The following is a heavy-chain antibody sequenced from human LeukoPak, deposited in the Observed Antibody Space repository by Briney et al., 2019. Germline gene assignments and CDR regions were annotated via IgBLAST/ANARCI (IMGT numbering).Heavy chain of an antibody. D-gene: IGHD1-14*01. CDR1: GFTFSGHW. Sequence: GGSLRLSCAASGFTFSGHWMSWVRQAPGKGLEWVANINQGGSDKYYGDSVKGRFTISRDNANNLLYLQMNSLRGEDTAVYYCTRDRSRAEDDWGQGTLVTVSS. J-gene: IGHJ4*02. V-gene: IGHV3-7*01. CDR2: INQGGSDK. CDR3: TRDRSRAEDD.